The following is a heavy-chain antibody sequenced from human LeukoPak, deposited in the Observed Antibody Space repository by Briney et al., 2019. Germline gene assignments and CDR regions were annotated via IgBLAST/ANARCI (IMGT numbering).Heavy chain of an antibody. CDR2: IIPIFGTA. J-gene: IGHJ6*03. V-gene: IGHV1-69*06. CDR3: ARSSVYGNYYYYYMDV. D-gene: IGHD2/OR15-2a*01. CDR1: GGTFSSYA. Sequence: SVKVSCKASGGTFSSYAISWVRQAPGQGLEWMGGIIPIFGTANYAQKFQGRVTITADKSTSTAYMELSSLRSEDTAVYYCARSSVYGNYYYYYMDVWGKGTTVTISS.